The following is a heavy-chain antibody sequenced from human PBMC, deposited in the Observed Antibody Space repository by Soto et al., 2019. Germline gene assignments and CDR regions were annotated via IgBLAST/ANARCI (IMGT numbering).Heavy chain of an antibody. J-gene: IGHJ6*02. V-gene: IGHV1-58*01. Sequence: SVKVSCKASGFTFTSSAVQWVRQARGQRLEWIGWIVVGSGNTNYAQKFQERVTITRDMSTSTAYMELSSLRSEDTAVYYCAADRRKITGLAGDYYGMDVWGQGTPVTVSS. CDR2: IVVGSGNT. CDR1: GFTFTSSA. CDR3: AADRRKITGLAGDYYGMDV. D-gene: IGHD3-16*01.